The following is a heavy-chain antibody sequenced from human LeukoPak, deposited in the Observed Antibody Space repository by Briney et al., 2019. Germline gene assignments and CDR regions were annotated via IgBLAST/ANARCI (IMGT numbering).Heavy chain of an antibody. J-gene: IGHJ4*02. CDR2: INTSGST. D-gene: IGHD6-13*01. CDR3: AREGYTSSWYSGYYYLDY. CDR1: GGSISSGSYF. Sequence: SETLSLTCTVSGGSISSGSYFWTWIRQPAGKGLEWIGRINTSGSTNYNPSLKSRVTISVDTSKNQFSLKLSSVTAADTAVFYCAREGYTSSWYSGYYYLDYWGQGTLVTVSS. V-gene: IGHV4-61*02.